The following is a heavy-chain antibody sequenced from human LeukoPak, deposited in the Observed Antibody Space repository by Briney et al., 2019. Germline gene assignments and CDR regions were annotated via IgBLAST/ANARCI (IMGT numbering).Heavy chain of an antibody. CDR3: ARDRTGSWDLDY. CDR2: ISYDGSNK. V-gene: IGHV3-30-3*01. J-gene: IGHJ4*02. CDR1: GFTFSSYA. Sequence: GGSLRLSCAASGFTFSSYAMHWVRQAPGKGLEWVAVISYDGSNKYYADSVKGRFTISRDNSKNTLYLLMNSLRAEDTAVYYCARDRTGSWDLDYWGQGTLVTVSS. D-gene: IGHD2-15*01.